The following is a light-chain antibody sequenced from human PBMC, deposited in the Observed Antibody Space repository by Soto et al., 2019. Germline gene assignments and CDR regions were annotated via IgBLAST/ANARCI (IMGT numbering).Light chain of an antibody. J-gene: IGLJ3*02. CDR1: SSDVGGHNY. Sequence: QSALTQTVLVSGSPGQSLNISCPGTSSDVGGHNYVSWYQHQPGKAPKLMIYEVSKRPLGVSNRFSGSKSGNTASRTISELQAEDEADYCCSSYTSSSTGVFGGGPKVTGL. CDR2: EVS. V-gene: IGLV2-14*01. CDR3: SSYTSSSTGV.